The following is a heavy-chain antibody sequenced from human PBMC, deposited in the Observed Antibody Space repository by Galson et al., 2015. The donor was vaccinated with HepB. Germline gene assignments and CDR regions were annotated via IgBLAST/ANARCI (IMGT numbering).Heavy chain of an antibody. V-gene: IGHV1-69*04. D-gene: IGHD5-18*01. J-gene: IGHJ4*02. CDR1: GNTFTSYG. CDR3: VYKGPQDTAMVTYDY. Sequence: SVKVSCKASGNTFTSYGISWVRQAPGQGLEWMGRIIPILGRANYAQKFQGRVTITADKSTSTAYMELSSLRSEDTAVYYCVYKGPQDTAMVTYDYWGQGTLVTVSS. CDR2: IIPILGRA.